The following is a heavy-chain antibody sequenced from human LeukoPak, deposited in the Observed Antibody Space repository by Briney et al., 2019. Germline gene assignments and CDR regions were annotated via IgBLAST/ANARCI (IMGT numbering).Heavy chain of an antibody. CDR1: GGSISSSNW. D-gene: IGHD3-10*01. J-gene: IGHJ4*02. CDR2: IYHSGST. V-gene: IGHV4-4*02. CDR3: ARVGNYYGSGSYYTTRYYFDY. Sequence: SGTLSLTCAVSGGSISSSNWWSWVRQPPGKGLEWIGEIYHSGSTNYNPSLKSRVTISVDTSKNQFSLKLSSVTAADTAVYYCARVGNYYGSGSYYTTRYYFDYWGQGTLVTVSS.